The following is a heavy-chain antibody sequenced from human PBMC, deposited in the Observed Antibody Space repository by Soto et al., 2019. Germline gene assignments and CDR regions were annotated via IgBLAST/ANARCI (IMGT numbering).Heavy chain of an antibody. Sequence: SETLSLTCAVSGGSISSGGYSWSWIRQPPGKGLEWIGYIYHSGSTYYNPSLKSRVTISVDRSKNQFSLKLSSVTAADTAVYYCAITQYGGNSSGAIDISGQGTMVTVSS. V-gene: IGHV4-30-2*01. D-gene: IGHD2-21*02. CDR3: AITQYGGNSSGAIDI. J-gene: IGHJ3*02. CDR1: GGSISSGGYS. CDR2: IYHSGST.